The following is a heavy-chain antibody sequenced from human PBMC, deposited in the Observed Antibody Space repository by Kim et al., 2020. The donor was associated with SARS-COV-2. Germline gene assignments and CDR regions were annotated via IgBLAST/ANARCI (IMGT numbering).Heavy chain of an antibody. CDR3: AREVGTGWSDY. V-gene: IGHV3-33*01. CDR1: GFTFSSYG. J-gene: IGHJ4*02. Sequence: GGSLRLSCAASGFTFSSYGMHWVRQAPGKGLEWVAVIWYHGRNQYYADSVKGRFTISRDNSKNTLYLQMNSLRVEDTAVYYCAREVGTGWSDYGGQGTLVTVSS. D-gene: IGHD6-19*01. CDR2: IWYHGRNQ.